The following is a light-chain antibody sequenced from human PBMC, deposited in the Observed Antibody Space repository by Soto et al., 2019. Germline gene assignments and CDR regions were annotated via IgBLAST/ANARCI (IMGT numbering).Light chain of an antibody. CDR3: QSYDSSLSGYV. CDR2: GNS. V-gene: IGLV1-40*01. Sequence: QYALSQPPSVSGAPGQRVTISCTWSSSNIGAGYDVHWYQQLPGTAPKLLIYGNSNRPSGVPDRFSGSKSGTSASLAITGLQAEDEADYYCQSYDSSLSGYVFGTGTKVTVL. J-gene: IGLJ1*01. CDR1: SSNIGAGYD.